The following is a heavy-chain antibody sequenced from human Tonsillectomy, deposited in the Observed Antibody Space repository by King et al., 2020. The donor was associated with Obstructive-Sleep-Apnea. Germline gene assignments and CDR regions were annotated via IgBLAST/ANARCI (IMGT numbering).Heavy chain of an antibody. CDR1: GYSISSGYY. V-gene: IGHV4-38-2*02. CDR2: IYHSGST. Sequence: QLQESGPGLVKPSETLSLTCTVSGYSISSGYYWGWIRQPPGKGLEWIGSIYHSGSTYYNPSLKSRVTISIDTSKNLFPLKLRSVTAADTAVYYRATERVPIVPGVTRTGYAYYWGQGTLVTLSS. CDR3: ATERVPIVPGVTRTGYAYY. D-gene: IGHD3-10*01. J-gene: IGHJ4*02.